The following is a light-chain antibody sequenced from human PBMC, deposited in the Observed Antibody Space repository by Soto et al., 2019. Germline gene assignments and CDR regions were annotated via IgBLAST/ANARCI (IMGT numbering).Light chain of an antibody. J-gene: IGLJ2*01. V-gene: IGLV4-69*01. CDR1: SGHSSYA. CDR3: QTWGPGMGA. Sequence: QPVLTQSPSASASLGASVKLTCTLSSGHSSYAIAWHQQQPEKGPRYLMKLNSDGSHSKGDGIPDRFSGSSSGAERYLTSSRLQSEDEADYYCQTWGPGMGAFGGGTQLTVL. CDR2: LNSDGSH.